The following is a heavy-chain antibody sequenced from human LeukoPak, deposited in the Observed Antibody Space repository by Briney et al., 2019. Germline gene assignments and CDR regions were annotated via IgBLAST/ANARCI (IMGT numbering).Heavy chain of an antibody. V-gene: IGHV1-18*04. D-gene: IGHD2-2*01. Sequence: ASVKVSCKASGYTFASYGISWVRQAPGQGLEWMGWISAYNGNTNYAQKLQGRVTMTTDTSTSTAYMELRSLRSDNTAVYYCARDIVVVPAAVFDYWGQGTLVTVSS. CDR1: GYTFASYG. CDR2: ISAYNGNT. J-gene: IGHJ4*02. CDR3: ARDIVVVPAAVFDY.